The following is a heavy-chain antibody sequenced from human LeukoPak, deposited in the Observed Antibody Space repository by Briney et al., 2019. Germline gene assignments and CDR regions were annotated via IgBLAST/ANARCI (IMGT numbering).Heavy chain of an antibody. CDR3: ARDRDYDFWSGYYPPGV. V-gene: IGHV1-2*02. D-gene: IGHD3-3*01. CDR1: GYTFTGYY. CDR2: INPNSGGT. J-gene: IGHJ6*04. Sequence: ASVKVSCKASGYTFTGYYMHWVRQAPGQGLEWMGWINPNSGGTNYAQKFQGRVTMTRDTSISTAYMELSRLRSDDTAVYYCARDRDYDFWSGYYPPGVWGKATTVTVYS.